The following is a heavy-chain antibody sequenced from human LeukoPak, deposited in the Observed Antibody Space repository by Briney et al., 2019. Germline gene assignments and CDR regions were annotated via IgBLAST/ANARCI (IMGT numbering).Heavy chain of an antibody. CDR3: ARDRGLSIAYYMDV. D-gene: IGHD3-10*01. Sequence: SETLSLTCTVSGGSISSYYWTWIRQPPGKGLEWIGYMYYSGSTYYNPSLKSRVTISVDTSKNQFSLRVNTVTAADTAVYYCARDRGLSIAYYMDVWGKGTTVTISS. J-gene: IGHJ6*03. CDR1: GGSISSYY. CDR2: MYYSGST. V-gene: IGHV4-59*12.